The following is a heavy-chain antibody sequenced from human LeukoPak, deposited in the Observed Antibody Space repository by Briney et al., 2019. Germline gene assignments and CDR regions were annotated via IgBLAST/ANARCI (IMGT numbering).Heavy chain of an antibody. CDR2: ISNNGGYT. Sequence: PGGSLRLSCAASGFTFSSSAMSWVRQAPGRGLEWVSAISNNGGYTYYADSVQGRFTISRDNSKSTLCLQMNSLTAEDTAVYYCAKGIYNWFDPWGQGTLVTVSS. V-gene: IGHV3-23*01. CDR3: AKGIYNWFDP. CDR1: GFTFSSSA. D-gene: IGHD3-3*01. J-gene: IGHJ5*02.